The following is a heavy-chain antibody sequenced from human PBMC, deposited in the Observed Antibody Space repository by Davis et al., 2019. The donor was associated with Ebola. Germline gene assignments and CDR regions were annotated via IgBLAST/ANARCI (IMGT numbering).Heavy chain of an antibody. CDR3: ARGPRYSYKGLNWFDP. V-gene: IGHV4-34*09. J-gene: IGHJ5*02. CDR1: GGSFSGSY. D-gene: IGHD5-18*01. CDR2: IYYSGST. Sequence: LRLSCAVYGGSFSGSYWSWIRQPPGKGLEWIGYIYYSGSTYYNPSLKSRVTISVDTSKNQFSLKLRSVTAADTAVYYCARGPRYSYKGLNWFDPWGQGTLVTVSS.